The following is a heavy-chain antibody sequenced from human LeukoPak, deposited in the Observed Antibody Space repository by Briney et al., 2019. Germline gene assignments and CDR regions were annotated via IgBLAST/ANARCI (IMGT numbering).Heavy chain of an antibody. J-gene: IGHJ4*02. CDR3: AGGQMFTSGGFDD. Sequence: GGSLRLSCAASGFSVSNKYMSWVRQAPGKGLEWVSVIYTGGDTYYADSVRGRFTISRDNSKNTVSLQMNSLRAEDMALYYCAGGQMFTSGGFDDWGQGTLVTVSS. D-gene: IGHD6-19*01. CDR2: IYTGGDT. CDR1: GFSVSNKY. V-gene: IGHV3-53*01.